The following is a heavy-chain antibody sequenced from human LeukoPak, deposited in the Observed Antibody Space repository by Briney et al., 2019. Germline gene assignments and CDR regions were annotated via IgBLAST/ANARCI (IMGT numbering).Heavy chain of an antibody. CDR1: GFTFSSYW. Sequence: GGSLRLSCAASGFTFSSYWMHWVRQAPGKGLVWVSRINSDGSSTSYADSVKGRFTISRDNAKNTLYLQMNSLRAEDTAVYYCAREGIYYDSSGYYHVFDYWGQGTLVTVSS. CDR2: INSDGSST. V-gene: IGHV3-74*01. J-gene: IGHJ4*02. D-gene: IGHD3-22*01. CDR3: AREGIYYDSSGYYHVFDY.